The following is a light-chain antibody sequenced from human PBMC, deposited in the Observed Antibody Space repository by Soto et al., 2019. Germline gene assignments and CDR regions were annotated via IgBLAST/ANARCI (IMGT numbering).Light chain of an antibody. Sequence: YCLSASVGHTVTITCRASQKINNFLSWYQQKPGKAHKLMIFLAYSLETGVQSRFSGSGSGTDFTLTISSLQPDDFATYYCQHLNGYPIAVGQGTRVDIK. V-gene: IGKV1-13*02. CDR2: LAY. CDR3: QHLNGYPIA. J-gene: IGKJ5*01. CDR1: QKINNF.